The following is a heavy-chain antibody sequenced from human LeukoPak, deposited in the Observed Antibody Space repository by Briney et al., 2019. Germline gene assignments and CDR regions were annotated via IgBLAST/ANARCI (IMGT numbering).Heavy chain of an antibody. CDR1: GFTFSSYA. D-gene: IGHD6-13*01. Sequence: GGSLRLSCAASGFTFSSYAMSWVRQAPGKGLEWVSAISGSGGSTYYADSVKGRFTISRDNSKNTLYLQKNSLRAEDTAVYYCAKDLPLGAAAGVYNWFDPWGQGTLVTVSS. V-gene: IGHV3-23*01. CDR2: ISGSGGST. CDR3: AKDLPLGAAAGVYNWFDP. J-gene: IGHJ5*02.